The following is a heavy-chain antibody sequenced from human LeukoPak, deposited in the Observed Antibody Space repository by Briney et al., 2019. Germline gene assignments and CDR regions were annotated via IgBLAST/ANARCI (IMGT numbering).Heavy chain of an antibody. D-gene: IGHD3-22*01. CDR2: IWYDGSNK. CDR3: ARTYYYDSSEAFDI. J-gene: IGHJ3*02. CDR1: GFTFCTPS. Sequence: SLRLSCAEPGFTFCTPSMKRGREGPGKGLERVSVIWYDGSNKYYADSVKGRFTISRDNSKNTLYLQMNSLRAEDTAVYYCARTYYYDSSEAFDIWGQGTMVTVSS. V-gene: IGHV3-33*01.